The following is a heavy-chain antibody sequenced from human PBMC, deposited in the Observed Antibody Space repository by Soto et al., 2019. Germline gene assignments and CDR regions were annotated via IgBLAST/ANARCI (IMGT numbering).Heavy chain of an antibody. D-gene: IGHD3-16*02. CDR1: GYTFTSYY. Sequence: ALVKVSCKASGYTFTSYYMHWVRQAPGQGLEWMGIINPSGGSTSYAQKFQGRVTMTRDTSTSTVYMELSSLRSEDTAVYYCARNLGELSSTAFYYYYYMDVWGKGTTVTVSS. J-gene: IGHJ6*03. CDR2: INPSGGST. V-gene: IGHV1-46*03. CDR3: ARNLGELSSTAFYYYYYMDV.